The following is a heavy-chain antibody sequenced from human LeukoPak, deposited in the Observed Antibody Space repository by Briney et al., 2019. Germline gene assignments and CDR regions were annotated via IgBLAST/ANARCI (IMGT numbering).Heavy chain of an antibody. CDR1: GGSISSSSYY. Sequence: SETLSLTCTVSGGSISSSSYYWGWIRQPPGKGLEWIGSIYYSGSTYYNPSLKSRVTISVDTSKNQFSLKLSSVTDADTAVYYCARHSISDIVVVPASYFDYWGQGTLVTVSS. J-gene: IGHJ4*02. CDR2: IYYSGST. D-gene: IGHD2-2*01. CDR3: ARHSISDIVVVPASYFDY. V-gene: IGHV4-39*01.